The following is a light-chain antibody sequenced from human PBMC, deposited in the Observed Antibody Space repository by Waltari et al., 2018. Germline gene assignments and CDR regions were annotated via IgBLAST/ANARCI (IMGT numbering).Light chain of an antibody. CDR1: QSVSSSY. Sequence: EIVLTQSPGPLSLSPGERATLSCRASQSVSSSYLAWYQQKPGQAPRLLIYGASSRATGIPDRVSGSGSGTDFTLTISRLEPEDFAVYYCQQYGSSPRITFGQGTRLEIK. V-gene: IGKV3-20*01. CDR2: GAS. J-gene: IGKJ5*01. CDR3: QQYGSSPRIT.